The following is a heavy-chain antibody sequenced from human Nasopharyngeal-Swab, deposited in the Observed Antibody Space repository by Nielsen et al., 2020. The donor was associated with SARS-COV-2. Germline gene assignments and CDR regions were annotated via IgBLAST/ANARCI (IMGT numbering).Heavy chain of an antibody. CDR3: ARDRFSGYMDV. V-gene: IGHV3-53*01. D-gene: IGHD6-25*01. J-gene: IGHJ6*03. CDR2: ICSGGST. Sequence: WIRQPPGKGLEWVSVICSGGSTYYADSVKGRFTISRDNSKNTLYLQMNSLRAEDTAVYYCARDRFSGYMDVWGKGTTVTVSS.